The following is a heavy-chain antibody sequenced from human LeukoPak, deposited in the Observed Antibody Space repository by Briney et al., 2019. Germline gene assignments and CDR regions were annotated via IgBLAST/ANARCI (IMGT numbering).Heavy chain of an antibody. CDR2: IRSSSSTI. CDR3: AKAMDIVVAPSGAFDI. V-gene: IGHV3-48*01. J-gene: IGHJ3*02. CDR1: GFTFSNYS. Sequence: PGGSLRLSCEASGFTFSNYSMNWVRQAPGKGLEWVSYIRSSSSTIYYADSVKGRFTISRDNSKNTLYLQMDSLRAEDTAVYYCAKAMDIVVAPSGAFDIWGQGTMVTVSS. D-gene: IGHD2-2*03.